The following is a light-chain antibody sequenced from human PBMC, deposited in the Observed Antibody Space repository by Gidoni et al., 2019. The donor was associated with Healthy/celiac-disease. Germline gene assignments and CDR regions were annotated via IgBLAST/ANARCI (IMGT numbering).Light chain of an antibody. J-gene: IGKJ4*01. CDR2: DAS. CDR3: QQRGNWPPT. CDR1: QSVSSY. V-gene: IGKV3-11*01. Sequence: DIVLTQSPATLPLSPGERATLSCRASQSVSSYLAWYQQKPGQAPRLLIYDASNRATGIPARFSGSGSGTDFTLTISSLEPEDFAGYYCQQRGNWPPTFGGGTKVEIK.